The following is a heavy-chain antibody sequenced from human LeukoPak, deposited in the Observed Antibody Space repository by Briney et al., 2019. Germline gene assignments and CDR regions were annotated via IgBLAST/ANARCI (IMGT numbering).Heavy chain of an antibody. V-gene: IGHV4-38-2*02. J-gene: IGHJ4*02. Sequence: PSETLSLTCTVSGYSISSGYYWGWIRQPPGKGLEWIGSIYHSGSTNYNPSLKSRVTISVDTSKNQFSLKLSSVTAADTAVYYCAGTRWIQLSDDYWGQGTLVTVSS. D-gene: IGHD5-18*01. CDR2: IYHSGST. CDR1: GYSISSGYY. CDR3: AGTRWIQLSDDY.